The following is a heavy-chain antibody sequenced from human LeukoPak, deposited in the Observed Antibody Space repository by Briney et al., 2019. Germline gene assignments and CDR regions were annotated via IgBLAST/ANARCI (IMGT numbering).Heavy chain of an antibody. Sequence: GGSLRLSCAASGFTFSSYSMNWVRQAPGKWLEWVSSISSSSSYIYYADSVKGRFTISRDNAKNSLYLQMNSLRAEDTAVYYCARWSGWPHYYYYMDVWGKGTTVTVSS. CDR3: ARWSGWPHYYYYMDV. D-gene: IGHD6-19*01. CDR1: GFTFSSYS. J-gene: IGHJ6*03. CDR2: ISSSSSYI. V-gene: IGHV3-21*01.